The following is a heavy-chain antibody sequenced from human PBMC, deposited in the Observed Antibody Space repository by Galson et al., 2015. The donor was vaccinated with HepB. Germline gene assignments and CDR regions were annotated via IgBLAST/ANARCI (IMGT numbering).Heavy chain of an antibody. V-gene: IGHV3-23*01. CDR3: AKIRHITIFGVANPYYMDV. Sequence: SLRLSCAASGFTFSSYAMSWVRQAPGKGLEWVSAISGSGGSTYYADSVKGRFTISRDNSKNTLYLQMNSLRAEDTAVYYCAKIRHITIFGVANPYYMDVWGKGTTVTVSS. J-gene: IGHJ6*03. CDR1: GFTFSSYA. CDR2: ISGSGGST. D-gene: IGHD3-3*01.